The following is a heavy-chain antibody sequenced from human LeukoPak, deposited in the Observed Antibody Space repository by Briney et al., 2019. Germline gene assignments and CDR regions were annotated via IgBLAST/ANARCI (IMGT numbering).Heavy chain of an antibody. V-gene: IGHV3-48*01. CDR2: ISSSSSTI. Sequence: PGGSLRLSCAASGFTFSSYSMNWVRQAPGKGLGWVSYISSSSSTIYYADSVKGRFTISRDNAKNSLYLQMNSLRAEDTAVYYCVLVVPAAILWENWGQGTLVTVSS. J-gene: IGHJ4*02. D-gene: IGHD2-2*02. CDR1: GFTFSSYS. CDR3: VLVVPAAILWEN.